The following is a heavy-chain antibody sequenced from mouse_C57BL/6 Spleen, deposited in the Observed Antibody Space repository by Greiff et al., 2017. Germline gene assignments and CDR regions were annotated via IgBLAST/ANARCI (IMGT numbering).Heavy chain of an antibody. J-gene: IGHJ1*03. V-gene: IGHV3-6*01. CDR1: GYSITSGYY. CDR3: ARGRDGYYVVWYFDV. D-gene: IGHD2-3*01. CDR2: ISYDGSN. Sequence: ESGPGLVKPSQSLSLTCSVTGYSITSGYYWNWIRQFPGNKLEWMGYISYDGSNNYNPSLKNRISITRDTSKNQFFLKLNSVTTEDTATYYCARGRDGYYVVWYFDVWGTGTTVTVSS.